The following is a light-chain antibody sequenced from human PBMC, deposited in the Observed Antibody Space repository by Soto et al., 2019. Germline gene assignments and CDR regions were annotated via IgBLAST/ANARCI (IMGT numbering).Light chain of an antibody. Sequence: QSALTQPRSVSGSPGQSVTISCTGTSSDVSGYNTVSWYQQHPGKAPKLMIYDITKRPSGVPDRFSGSKSGDTASLTISGLQAEDEADYYCCSYAGTYSYVVFGGGTKLTVL. CDR3: CSYAGTYSYVV. CDR2: DIT. J-gene: IGLJ2*01. CDR1: SSDVSGYNT. V-gene: IGLV2-11*01.